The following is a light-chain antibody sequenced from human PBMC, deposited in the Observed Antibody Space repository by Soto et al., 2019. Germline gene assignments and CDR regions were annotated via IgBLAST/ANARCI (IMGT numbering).Light chain of an antibody. CDR2: GAS. CDR1: QSVSSSY. J-gene: IGKJ1*01. Sequence: EIVLTQSPGTLSLSPGERATLSCRASQSVSSSYLAWYQQKPGQAPRLLIYGASSRATGIPDRFSGSGSGTDFTLTISSLQPEDFATYFCQQSYSRPRTFGQGTKVDI. CDR3: QQSYSRPRT. V-gene: IGKV3-20*01.